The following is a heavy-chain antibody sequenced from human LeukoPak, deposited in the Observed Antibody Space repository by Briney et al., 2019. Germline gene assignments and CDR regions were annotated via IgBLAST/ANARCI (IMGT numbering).Heavy chain of an antibody. D-gene: IGHD2-21*01. V-gene: IGHV1-46*01. Sequence: GASVKVSCKASGYTFTDYHMHWVRQAPGQGLEWMGIINPSGGSTSYAQKFQGRVTMTRDTSTSTVYMELSSLRSEDTAVYYCARLDLFQFTPTPQDYWGQGTLVTVSS. J-gene: IGHJ4*02. CDR3: ARLDLFQFTPTPQDY. CDR1: GYTFTDYH. CDR2: INPSGGST.